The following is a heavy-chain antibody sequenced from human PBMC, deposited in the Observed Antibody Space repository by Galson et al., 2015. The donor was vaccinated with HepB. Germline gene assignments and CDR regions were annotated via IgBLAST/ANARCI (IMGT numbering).Heavy chain of an antibody. V-gene: IGHV3-30*18. CDR1: GFTFSNYG. D-gene: IGHD2-2*01. J-gene: IGHJ4*02. CDR2: ISHDGRNK. Sequence: SLRLSCAGSGFTFSNYGVHWVRQAPGKGLEWVAVISHDGRNKYYADSLKGRLNISRDNLKSTLFLQMNNLRPEDTAFYFCAKDGKPWWESYCHSTSCYVGYFDDWGQGTLVTVSS. CDR3: AKDGKPWWESYCHSTSCYVGYFDD.